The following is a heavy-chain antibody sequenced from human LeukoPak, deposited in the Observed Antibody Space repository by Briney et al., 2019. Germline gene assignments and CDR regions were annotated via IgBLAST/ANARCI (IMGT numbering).Heavy chain of an antibody. V-gene: IGHV3-53*05. J-gene: IGHJ4*02. CDR2: IYSGGST. CDR1: GFTVSSNY. D-gene: IGHD3-9*01. CDR3: ARGGYDILTGYYTDFDY. Sequence: GGSLRLSCAASGFTVSSNYMSWVRQAPGKGLEWVSVIYSGGSTYYVDSVKGRFTISRDNAKNSLYLQMNSLRPEDTALYYCARGGYDILTGYYTDFDYWGQGTLVTVSS.